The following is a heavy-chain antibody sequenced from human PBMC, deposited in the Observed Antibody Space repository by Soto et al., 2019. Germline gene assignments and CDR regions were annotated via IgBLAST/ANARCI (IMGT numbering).Heavy chain of an antibody. CDR3: ARASFSGCQDY. Sequence: PGGSLRLSCAASGFTFSNAWINWVRQAPGKGLEWVSSISSSSSYIYYADSVKGRFTISRDNAKNSLYLQMNSLRAEGTAVYYCARASFSGCQDYWGQGTLVTVSS. D-gene: IGHD6-19*01. J-gene: IGHJ4*02. CDR2: ISSSSSYI. CDR1: GFTFSNAW. V-gene: IGHV3-21*01.